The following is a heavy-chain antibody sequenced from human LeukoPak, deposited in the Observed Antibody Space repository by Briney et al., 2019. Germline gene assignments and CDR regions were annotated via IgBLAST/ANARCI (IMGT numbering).Heavy chain of an antibody. J-gene: IGHJ4*02. Sequence: SGTLSLTCTVSGDSITNDNWWSWVRQPPGKGLEWIGSIYYSGSTYYNPSLKSRVTISVDTSKNQFSLKLSSVTAADTAVYYCARHLLLLWFGERYYFDYWGQGTLVTVSS. CDR3: ARHLLLLWFGERYYFDY. D-gene: IGHD3-10*01. CDR2: IYYSGST. CDR1: GDSITNDNW. V-gene: IGHV4-39*01.